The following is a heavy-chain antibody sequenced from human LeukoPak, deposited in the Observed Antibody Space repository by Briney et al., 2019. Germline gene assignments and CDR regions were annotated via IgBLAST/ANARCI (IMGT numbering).Heavy chain of an antibody. CDR1: GFTFSNAW. CDR3: ASNDY. Sequence: GGSLRLSCAASGFTFSNAWMSWVRQAPGKGLEWVAVISYDGSNKYYADSVKGRFTISRDNSKNTLYLQMNSLRAEDTAVYYCASNDYWGQGTLVTVSS. CDR2: ISYDGSNK. V-gene: IGHV3-30*03. J-gene: IGHJ4*02.